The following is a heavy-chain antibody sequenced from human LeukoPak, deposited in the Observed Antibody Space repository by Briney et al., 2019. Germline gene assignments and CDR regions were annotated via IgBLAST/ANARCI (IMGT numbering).Heavy chain of an antibody. J-gene: IGHJ4*02. D-gene: IGHD2-21*02. Sequence: ASVKVSCKASGYTFTSYYMHWVREAPGQGLEWMGIINPSGGSTSYAQKFQGRVTMTRDMSTSTVYMELSSLRSEDTAVHYCARGRSILLVTAIPPYYFDYWGQGTLVTVSS. CDR1: GYTFTSYY. CDR2: INPSGGST. CDR3: ARGRSILLVTAIPPYYFDY. V-gene: IGHV1-46*01.